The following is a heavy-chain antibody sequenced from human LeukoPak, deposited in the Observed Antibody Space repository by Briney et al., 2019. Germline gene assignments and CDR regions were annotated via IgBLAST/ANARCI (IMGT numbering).Heavy chain of an antibody. Sequence: WASVKVSCKASGGTFSSYAISWVRQAPGQGLEWMGGIIPIFGTANYAQKFQGRVTITADESTSTAYMELSRLRSDDTAVYYCASMWSSSSGWGQGTLVTVSS. CDR3: ASMWSSSSG. J-gene: IGHJ4*02. CDR2: IIPIFGTA. V-gene: IGHV1-69*13. CDR1: GGTFSSYA. D-gene: IGHD6-13*01.